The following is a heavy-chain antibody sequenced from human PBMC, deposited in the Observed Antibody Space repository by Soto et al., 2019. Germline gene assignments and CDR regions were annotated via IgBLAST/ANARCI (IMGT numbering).Heavy chain of an antibody. CDR2: ISAYNGNT. Sequence: GDSVQVSCKASGYTFTSYGISWVRQAPGQGLEWMGWISAYNGNTNYAQKLQGRVTMTTDTSTSTAYMEMRSLRSDDTAVYYCAIDLGPIYSSSRDRADGNGFEPCG. CDR3: AIDLGPIYSSSRDRADGNGFEP. V-gene: IGHV1-18*01. J-gene: IGHJ5*02. D-gene: IGHD6-13*01. CDR1: GYTFTSYG.